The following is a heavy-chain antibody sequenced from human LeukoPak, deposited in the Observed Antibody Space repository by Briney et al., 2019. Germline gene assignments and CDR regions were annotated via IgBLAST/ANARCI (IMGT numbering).Heavy chain of an antibody. J-gene: IGHJ4*02. CDR3: ARGSDGYSSWYFDY. Sequence: GGSLRLSCAASGFTFSEYAMSWVRQAPGKGLEWVSNISGNGGTTHYGDPVKGRFTISRDNSKNMHFLQMNSLRAEDTAVYYCARGSDGYSSWYFDYWGQGILVTVSS. CDR2: ISGNGGTT. D-gene: IGHD5-24*01. V-gene: IGHV3-23*01. CDR1: GFTFSEYA.